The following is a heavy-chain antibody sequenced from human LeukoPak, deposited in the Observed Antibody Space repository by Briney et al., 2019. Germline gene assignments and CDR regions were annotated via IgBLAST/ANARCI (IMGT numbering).Heavy chain of an antibody. J-gene: IGHJ4*01. V-gene: IGHV4-39*01. CDR3: ARQLPTAAADTRGYFDY. CDR2: LYYGENS. Sequence: PSETLSLTCTVSGGSISIISSSTYYWGWIRQAPGKGLEWIGSLYYGENSHYNPSLKSRATLSIDTSNNQFSLKLTSVTAADAAVYFCARQLPTAAADTRGYFDYWGHGTVVTVYS. D-gene: IGHD6-25*01. CDR1: GGSISIISSSTYY.